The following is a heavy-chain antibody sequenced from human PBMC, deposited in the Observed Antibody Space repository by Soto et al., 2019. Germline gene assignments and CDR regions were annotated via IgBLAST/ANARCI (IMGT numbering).Heavy chain of an antibody. CDR3: ARVITIFGVVITGLYGMDV. D-gene: IGHD3-3*01. Sequence: ASAPVSCATSGYTFTSYGISWVRQAPGQGLEWMGWISAYNGNTNYAQKLQGRVTMTTDTSTSTAYMELRSLRFDDTAVYYCARVITIFGVVITGLYGMDVWGQGTTVTVS. CDR2: ISAYNGNT. J-gene: IGHJ6*02. CDR1: GYTFTSYG. V-gene: IGHV1-18*04.